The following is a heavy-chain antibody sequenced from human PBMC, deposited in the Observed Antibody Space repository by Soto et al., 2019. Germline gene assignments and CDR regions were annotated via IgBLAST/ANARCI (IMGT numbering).Heavy chain of an antibody. Sequence: GGSLRLSCAASGFTFSNYAMHWVRQAPGKGLEWVAVISYDGGNKYYADSVKGRFTISRDNSKNTLYLQMNSLRAEDTAVYFCARDRDLAYCSGGRCYSDYYYGMDVWGQGTTVTVSS. CDR1: GFTFSNYA. D-gene: IGHD2-15*01. J-gene: IGHJ6*02. CDR2: ISYDGGNK. CDR3: ARDRDLAYCSGGRCYSDYYYGMDV. V-gene: IGHV3-30-3*01.